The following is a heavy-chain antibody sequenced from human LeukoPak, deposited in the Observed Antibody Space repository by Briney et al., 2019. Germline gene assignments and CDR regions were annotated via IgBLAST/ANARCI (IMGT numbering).Heavy chain of an antibody. CDR1: GFTFSSYG. J-gene: IGHJ4*02. CDR3: ARDRGGSYHY. Sequence: GGSLRLSCAASGFTFSSYGMHWVRQAPGKGLEWVAVISYDGSNKYYADSVKGRFTISRDNAKNSLYLQMNSLRAEDTAVYYCARDRGGSYHYWGQGTLVTVSS. V-gene: IGHV3-30*03. D-gene: IGHD1-26*01. CDR2: ISYDGSNK.